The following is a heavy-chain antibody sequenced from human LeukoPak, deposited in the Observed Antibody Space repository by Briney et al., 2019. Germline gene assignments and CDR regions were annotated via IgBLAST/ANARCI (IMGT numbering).Heavy chain of an antibody. CDR3: ATSGGAFAY. D-gene: IGHD1-26*01. V-gene: IGHV3-7*01. J-gene: IGHJ4*02. CDR1: GFTFSSHW. CDR2: INQDGSEK. Sequence: GGSLRLSCAASGFTFSSHWMTWARQVPGKGPEWVANINQDGSEKYCVDSVKGRFTISRDNAKNSLYLQMNSLRLEDTAVYYCATSGGAFAYWGQGTLVTVSS.